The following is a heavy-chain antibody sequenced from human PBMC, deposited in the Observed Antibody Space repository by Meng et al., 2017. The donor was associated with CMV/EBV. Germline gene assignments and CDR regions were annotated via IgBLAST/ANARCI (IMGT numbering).Heavy chain of an antibody. CDR1: GGTFSSYT. CDR2: IIPILGIA. D-gene: IGHD2-2*02. CDR3: ARVRGRYCSSTSCYSGFDNWFDP. J-gene: IGHJ5*02. V-gene: IGHV1-69*02. Sequence: SVKVSCKASGGTFSSYTISWVRQAPGQGLEWMGRIIPILGIANYAQKLQGRVTITADKSTSTAYMELSSLRSEDTAVYYCARVRGRYCSSTSCYSGFDNWFDPWGQGTLVTVSS.